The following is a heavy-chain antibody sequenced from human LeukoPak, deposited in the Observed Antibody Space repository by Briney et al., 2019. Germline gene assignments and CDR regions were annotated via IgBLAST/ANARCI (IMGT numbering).Heavy chain of an antibody. J-gene: IGHJ3*02. CDR1: GYTFGSDD. V-gene: IGHV1-8*03. CDR2: INPNNGNL. Sequence: GSVEVSCKASGYTFGSDDINWVRQATGQGLEWMGWINPNNGNLGYAQKFQGRVTITRNTPISTAYMELSSLTSEDTAVYYCARSDGYGLVDIWGQGTMVTVPS. CDR3: ARSDGYGLVDI. D-gene: IGHD3-10*01.